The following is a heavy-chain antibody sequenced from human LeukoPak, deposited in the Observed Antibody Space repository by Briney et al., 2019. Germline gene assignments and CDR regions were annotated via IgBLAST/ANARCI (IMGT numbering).Heavy chain of an antibody. Sequence: GGSLRLSCAASGFTVSSNYMSRVRQAPGKGLEWVSVIYSGGSTYYADSVKGRFTISRDNSKNTLYLQMNSLRAEDTAVYYCASRRKSFYGMDVWGQGTTVTVSS. V-gene: IGHV3-53*01. CDR1: GFTVSSNY. CDR3: ASRRKSFYGMDV. CDR2: IYSGGST. J-gene: IGHJ6*02. D-gene: IGHD1-26*01.